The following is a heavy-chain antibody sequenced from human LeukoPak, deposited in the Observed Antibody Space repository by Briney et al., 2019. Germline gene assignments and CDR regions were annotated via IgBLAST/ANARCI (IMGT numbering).Heavy chain of an antibody. D-gene: IGHD2-21*01. CDR2: ISGSSGSI. J-gene: IGHJ4*02. CDR1: GFSFSVSA. CDR3: AYDKKAYVFGLFVF. Sequence: GGSLRHSCAASGFSFSVSAMSWVRQAPGKGPEWVSSISGSSGSIYYAESVRGRFTISRDNSKNTLYLQMNSLRAEDTALYYCAYDKKAYVFGLFVFWGQGTLVTVSS. V-gene: IGHV3-23*01.